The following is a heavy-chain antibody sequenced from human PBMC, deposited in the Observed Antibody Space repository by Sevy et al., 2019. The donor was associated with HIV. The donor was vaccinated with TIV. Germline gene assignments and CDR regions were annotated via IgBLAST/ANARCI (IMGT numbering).Heavy chain of an antibody. CDR3: ARGENDDEFLQY. J-gene: IGHJ1*01. D-gene: IGHD3-10*01. CDR2: IYYDESLK. CDR1: GFTFRSYD. Sequence: GGSLRLSCAASGFTFRSYDMHWVRQAPGKGPEWVAIIYYDESLKYYADSVKGRFTVSRDNSRNILSLEMSSLTRDDTAVYYCARGENDDEFLQYWGQGTLVTVSS. V-gene: IGHV3-30*02.